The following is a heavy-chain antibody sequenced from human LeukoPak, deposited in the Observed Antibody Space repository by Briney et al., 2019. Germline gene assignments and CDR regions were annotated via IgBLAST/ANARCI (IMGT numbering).Heavy chain of an antibody. CDR2: ISGIGGTA. CDR1: GFTFSSYA. J-gene: IGHJ3*02. V-gene: IGHV3-23*01. Sequence: GGSLRLSCAASGFTFSSYAMQWVRQAAGKGLEWVSAISGIGGTAYYAHTVKGRFTISRDNSKNTLYLQMNSLRAEDTAVYYCAKDLGVDGGSSEVSFDTWGQGTMVTVSS. D-gene: IGHD4-23*01. CDR3: AKDLGVDGGSSEVSFDT.